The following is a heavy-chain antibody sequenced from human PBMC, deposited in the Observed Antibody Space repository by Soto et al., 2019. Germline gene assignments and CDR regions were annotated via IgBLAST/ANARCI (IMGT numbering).Heavy chain of an antibody. CDR1: GGTFSSYA. CDR2: IIPIFGTA. V-gene: IGHV1-69*01. J-gene: IGHJ2*01. Sequence: QVQLVQSGAEVKKPGSSVKVSCKASGGTFSSYAISWVRQAPGQGLEWMGGIIPIFGTANYAQKFQGRVTITADESTSTAYMELSGLRSEDTAVYYCARDRPYDYVWGSYDDHWNWYFDLWGRGTLVTVSS. CDR3: ARDRPYDYVWGSYDDHWNWYFDL. D-gene: IGHD3-16*01.